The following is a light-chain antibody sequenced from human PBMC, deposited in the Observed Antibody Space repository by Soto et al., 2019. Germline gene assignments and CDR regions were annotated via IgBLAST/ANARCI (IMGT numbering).Light chain of an antibody. CDR3: HHTFNSPQWT. V-gene: IGKV1-39*01. CDR1: QNIDMY. CDR2: GAS. Sequence: DIHMTQSPSSLSASVGDTVTITCRASQNIDMYLNWYQQKPGKAPRVLISGASNLQSGVPSRFSGSGSGTDFTLTISSLQSEDFASYFCHHTFNSPQWTFGQGIKVEFK. J-gene: IGKJ1*01.